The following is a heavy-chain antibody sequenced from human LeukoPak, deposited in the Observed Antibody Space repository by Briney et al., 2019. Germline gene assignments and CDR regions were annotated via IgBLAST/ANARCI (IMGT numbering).Heavy chain of an antibody. V-gene: IGHV1-46*01. CDR2: IDPSGLTT. D-gene: IGHD3-10*01. CDR1: GYTTSY. CDR3: TRVSSHFGGADY. Sequence: GASVKVSCKASGYTTSYIQWVRQAPGQGLEWMGVIDPSGLTTSYAQKLQGRVTLTRDTFTSTVYMELSSLRSDDTAMYYCTRVSSHFGGADYWGQGTLLTVSS. J-gene: IGHJ4*02.